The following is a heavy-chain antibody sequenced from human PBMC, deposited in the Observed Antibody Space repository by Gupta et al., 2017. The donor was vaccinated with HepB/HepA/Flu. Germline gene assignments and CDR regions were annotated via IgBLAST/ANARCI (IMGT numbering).Heavy chain of an antibody. D-gene: IGHD2-2*02. CDR2: INHSGST. CDR3: ARILGRYQLLYRGAFDI. J-gene: IGHJ3*02. Sequence: QVQLQQWGAGLLKPSETLSLTCAVYGGSFSGYYWSWIRQPPGKGLEWIGEINHSGSTNYNPSLKSRVTISVDTSKNQFSLKLSSVTAADTAVYYCARILGRYQLLYRGAFDIWGQGTMVTVSS. CDR1: GGSFSGYY. V-gene: IGHV4-34*01.